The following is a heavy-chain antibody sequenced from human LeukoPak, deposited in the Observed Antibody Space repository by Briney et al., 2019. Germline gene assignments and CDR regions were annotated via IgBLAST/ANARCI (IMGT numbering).Heavy chain of an antibody. J-gene: IGHJ4*02. CDR1: GGPISTYY. CDR3: ARDNAKRLDY. Sequence: SETLSLTCTVSGGPISTYYWSWIRQPPGKGLEWIGYVSYSGSTNYNPSLESRVTISEDTSRNQFSLKLTYVTAADTAVYYCARDNAKRLDYWGQGTLVMVSS. V-gene: IGHV4-59*01. CDR2: VSYSGST.